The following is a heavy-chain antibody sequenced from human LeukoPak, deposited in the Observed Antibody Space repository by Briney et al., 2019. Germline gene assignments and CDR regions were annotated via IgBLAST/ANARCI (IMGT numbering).Heavy chain of an antibody. CDR2: ISAYNGNT. J-gene: IGHJ4*02. D-gene: IGHD2-15*01. V-gene: IGHV1-18*01. CDR1: GYTSTSYG. Sequence: ASVKVSCKASGYTSTSYGISWVRQAPGQGLEWMGWISAYNGNTNYAQKLQGRVTMTTDTSTSTAYMELRSLRSDDTAVYYCARGGIGYCSGGSCWNFDYWGQGTLVTVSS. CDR3: ARGGIGYCSGGSCWNFDY.